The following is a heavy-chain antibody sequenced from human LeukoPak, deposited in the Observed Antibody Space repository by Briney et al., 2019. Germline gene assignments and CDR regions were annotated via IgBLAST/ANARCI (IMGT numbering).Heavy chain of an antibody. J-gene: IGHJ4*02. Sequence: ASVKVSCKASGGTFISYAISWVRQAPGQGLEWMGGIIPIFGTADYAQKFQGRVTITADESTSTAYMELNSLRSEDTAVYYCARDPSMIRGENTPYFDYWGQGTLVTVSP. V-gene: IGHV1-69*13. D-gene: IGHD3-10*01. CDR2: IIPIFGTA. CDR1: GGTFISYA. CDR3: ARDPSMIRGENTPYFDY.